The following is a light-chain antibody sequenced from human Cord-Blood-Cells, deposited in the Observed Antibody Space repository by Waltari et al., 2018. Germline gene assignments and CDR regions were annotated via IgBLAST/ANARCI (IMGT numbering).Light chain of an antibody. CDR3: QQYNIWPPWT. V-gene: IGKV3-15*01. CDR2: GAS. J-gene: IGKJ1*01. CDR1: QSVSSN. Sequence: EIVMTQSPATLYVSPGERATLSCRASQSVSSNLAWYQQKPGQAPRLLIYGASTRATGIPARFRFSVSGTEFTLTISSLQSEGFAVYYCQQYNIWPPWTFGQGTKVEIK.